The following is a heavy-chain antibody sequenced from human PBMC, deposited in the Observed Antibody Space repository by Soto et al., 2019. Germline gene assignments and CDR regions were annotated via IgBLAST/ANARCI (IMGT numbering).Heavy chain of an antibody. CDR1: GGSFSGYY. CDR3: ARGKGVGDVTTSGSFGY. V-gene: IGHV4-34*01. D-gene: IGHD4-4*01. CDR2: INHSGST. Sequence: SETLSLTCAVYGGSFSGYYWSWIRQPPGKGLEWIGEINHSGSTNYNPSLKSRVTISVDTSKNQFSLKLSSVTAADTAVYYCARGKGVGDVTTSGSFGYWGQGTLVTVSS. J-gene: IGHJ4*02.